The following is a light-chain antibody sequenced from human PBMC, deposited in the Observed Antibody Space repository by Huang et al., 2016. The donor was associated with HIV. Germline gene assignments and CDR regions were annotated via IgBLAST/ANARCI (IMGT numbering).Light chain of an antibody. CDR2: DTS. V-gene: IGKV3-11*01. CDR3: QQRSDWPLT. CDR1: HSLGGN. Sequence: EIVLTQSPATLSLSPGESAALFCRASHSLGGNLAWYQQRPGQAPRLLIYDTSNSATGIPARFTGSGSGTDYTLTISGLEPEDFAVYDCQQRSDWPLTFGGGTKVDIK. J-gene: IGKJ4*01.